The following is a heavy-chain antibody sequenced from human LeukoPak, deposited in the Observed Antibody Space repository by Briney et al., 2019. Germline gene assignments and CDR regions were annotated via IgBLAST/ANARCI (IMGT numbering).Heavy chain of an antibody. V-gene: IGHV4-39*07. CDR2: IYYTGTT. D-gene: IGHD2-8*01. CDR3: ARETSLMGYASGLGFNY. J-gene: IGHJ4*02. Sequence: SETLSLTCNVSGGSISSTSYYWGWIRQPPGKGLEWLGNIYYTGTTYYNPSLKSRVTISVDTSNNQFSLKLSSVTAADTATYYCARETSLMGYASGLGFNYWGQGILVTVSS. CDR1: GGSISSTSYY.